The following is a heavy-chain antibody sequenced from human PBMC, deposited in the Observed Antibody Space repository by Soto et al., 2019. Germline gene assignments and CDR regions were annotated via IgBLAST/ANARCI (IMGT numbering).Heavy chain of an antibody. CDR3: ARSHFWMATKTGYFDY. CDR2: INHSGST. D-gene: IGHD3-3*02. Sequence: QVQLQQWGAGLLKPSETLSLTCAVYGGSFSGYYWSWIRQPPGKGLEWIGEINHSGSTNYNPSLKSRVTISVETSKNQFSLKLSSVTAADTAVYYCARSHFWMATKTGYFDYWGQGTLVTVSS. J-gene: IGHJ4*02. V-gene: IGHV4-34*01. CDR1: GGSFSGYY.